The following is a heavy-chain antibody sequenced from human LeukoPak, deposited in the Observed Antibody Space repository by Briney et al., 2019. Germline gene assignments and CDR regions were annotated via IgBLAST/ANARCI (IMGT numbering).Heavy chain of an antibody. Sequence: GGSLRLSCATSGFTFSAYWMSWVRQAPGKGLGWVANIKQDGSEKYYVDSVKGRFTISRDNAKNSLYLQMNSLRAEDTAVYYCARDWRTSHCYLYWGQGTLVTVSS. CDR2: IKQDGSEK. CDR1: GFTFSAYW. D-gene: IGHD2-21*02. CDR3: ARDWRTSHCYLY. V-gene: IGHV3-7*01. J-gene: IGHJ4*02.